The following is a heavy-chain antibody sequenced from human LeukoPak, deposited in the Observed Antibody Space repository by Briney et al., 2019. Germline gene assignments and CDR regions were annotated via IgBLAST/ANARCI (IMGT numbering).Heavy chain of an antibody. CDR3: TRVRSGNDFDY. J-gene: IGHJ4*02. D-gene: IGHD3-10*01. Sequence: GGSLRLSCSASGFTFGDHAMSWVRQAPGKGLEWVGFIRSKGYGGTTEYAASVEGRFSLSRDDSKSFVYLQISSLKTEDTAVYYCTRVRSGNDFDYWGQGTLVTVSS. CDR1: GFTFGDHA. CDR2: IRSKGYGGTT. V-gene: IGHV3-49*04.